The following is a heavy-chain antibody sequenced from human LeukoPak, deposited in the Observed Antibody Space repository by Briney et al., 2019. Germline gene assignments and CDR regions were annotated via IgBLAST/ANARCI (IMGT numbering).Heavy chain of an antibody. Sequence: GGSLRLSCEASGFIFSSYSMSWVRQAPGKGLEWVSSISGSGGSTHYADSVKGRFTISRDKTKNTLYLQMNSLRAEDTAVYYCAKSSYYDASGYYREYYFDYWGQGTLVTVSS. D-gene: IGHD3-22*01. CDR2: ISGSGGST. J-gene: IGHJ4*02. CDR1: GFIFSSYS. CDR3: AKSSYYDASGYYREYYFDY. V-gene: IGHV3-23*01.